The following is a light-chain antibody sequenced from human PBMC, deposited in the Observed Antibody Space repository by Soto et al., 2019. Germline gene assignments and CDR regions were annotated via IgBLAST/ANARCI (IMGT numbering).Light chain of an antibody. J-gene: IGLJ3*02. CDR1: SSDVGGHNY. Sequence: QSALTQPASVSGSPGQSITISCTGTSSDVGGHNYVSWYQQHPGKAPKFMIFEVSNRPSGVSNRFSGSKSGNTASLTISGLQAEDEADYYCSSYTSRNTLVFDGGTKLTVL. CDR3: SSYTSRNTLV. CDR2: EVS. V-gene: IGLV2-14*01.